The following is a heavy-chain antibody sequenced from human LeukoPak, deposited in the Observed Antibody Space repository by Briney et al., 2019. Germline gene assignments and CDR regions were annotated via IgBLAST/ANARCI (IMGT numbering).Heavy chain of an antibody. D-gene: IGHD3-22*01. Sequence: SQTLSLTCTVSGGSISSGGFYWSWIRQHPGKGLEWIGYIYYSGSTYYNPSLKSRVTISVDTSKNQFSLKLSSVTAADTAVYYCARGMYYYDSSGPNWFDPWGQGTLVTVSS. CDR3: ARGMYYYDSSGPNWFDP. CDR2: IYYSGST. J-gene: IGHJ5*02. CDR1: GGSISSGGFY. V-gene: IGHV4-31*03.